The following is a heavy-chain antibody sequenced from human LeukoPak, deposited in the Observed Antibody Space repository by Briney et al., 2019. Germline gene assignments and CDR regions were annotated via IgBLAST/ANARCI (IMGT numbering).Heavy chain of an antibody. D-gene: IGHD3-22*01. CDR2: IYCSGST. CDR1: GNSIRSSSYY. V-gene: IGHV4-39*01. J-gene: IGHJ1*01. Sequence: SETLSLTCTVSGNSIRSSSYYWGWIRQSPEKGLEWIGSIYCSGSTYYSASFKSRVTISVDTSQNQFSLKLRSVTAADRAVYYCASRYYYDTRGYFLHWGQGTLVTVSS. CDR3: ASRYYYDTRGYFLH.